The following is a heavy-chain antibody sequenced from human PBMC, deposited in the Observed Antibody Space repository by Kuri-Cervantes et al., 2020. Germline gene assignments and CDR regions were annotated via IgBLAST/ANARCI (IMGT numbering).Heavy chain of an antibody. J-gene: IGHJ4*02. Sequence: GGSLRLSCAASGFTFSDYYMSWIRQAPGKGLEWVSYISSSGSTVYYADSVKGRFTISRDNAKNSLYLQMNSLRAEDTAVYYCARGRPGYSSGWYYFDYWGQGTLVTVSS. V-gene: IGHV3-11*01. CDR3: ARGRPGYSSGWYYFDY. CDR2: ISSSGSTV. D-gene: IGHD6-19*01. CDR1: GFTFSDYY.